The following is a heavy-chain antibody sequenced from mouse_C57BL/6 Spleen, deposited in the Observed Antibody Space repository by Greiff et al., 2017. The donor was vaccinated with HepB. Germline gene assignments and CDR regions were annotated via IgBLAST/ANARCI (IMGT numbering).Heavy chain of an antibody. D-gene: IGHD1-1*01. Sequence: EVQLQQSGPELVKPGASVKIPCKASGYTFTDYHMDWVKQSHGKSLEWIGDINPNNGGTIYNQKFKGKATLTVDKSSSTAYMELRSLTSEDTAVYYCARSITTVVAKDYAMDYWGQGTSVTVSS. CDR3: ARSITTVVAKDYAMDY. J-gene: IGHJ4*01. CDR1: GYTFTDYH. CDR2: INPNNGGT. V-gene: IGHV1-18*01.